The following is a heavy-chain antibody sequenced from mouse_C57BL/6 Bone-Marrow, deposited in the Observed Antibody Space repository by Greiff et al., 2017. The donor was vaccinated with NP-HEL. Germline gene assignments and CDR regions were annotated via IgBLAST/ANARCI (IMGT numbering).Heavy chain of an antibody. CDR1: GFTFSDFY. J-gene: IGHJ4*01. CDR2: SRNKANDYTP. CDR3: ARDAPLLWSMDD. Sequence: EVKLVESGGGLVQSGRSLRLSCATSGFTFSDFYMEWVRQAPGKGLEWIAASRNKANDYTPGDSASVKGRFIVSRDTSQSIRYLQMNALRAEDTAIYYCARDAPLLWSMDDWGQGTSVTVSS. D-gene: IGHD2-1*01. V-gene: IGHV7-1*01.